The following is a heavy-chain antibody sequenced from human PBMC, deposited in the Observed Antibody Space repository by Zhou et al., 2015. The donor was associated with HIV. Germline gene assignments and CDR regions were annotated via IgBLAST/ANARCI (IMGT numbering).Heavy chain of an antibody. CDR2: IYTGGST. CDR1: GFSVSTNY. CDR3: AREREDGYNPRGAFDI. J-gene: IGHJ3*02. Sequence: VQLVESGGGVVQPGRSLRLSCAASGFSVSTNYMTWVRQAPEKGLEWVSVIYTGGSTYYADSMKGRFTISRDNSKNMLYLQMNSLRPEDSAVYYCAREREDGYNPRGAFDIWGQGDNGHRLF. V-gene: IGHV3-66*02. D-gene: IGHD5-24*01.